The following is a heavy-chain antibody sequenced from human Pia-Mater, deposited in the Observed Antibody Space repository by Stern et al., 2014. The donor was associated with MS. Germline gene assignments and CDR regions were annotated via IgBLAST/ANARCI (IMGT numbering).Heavy chain of an antibody. D-gene: IGHD2-21*02. CDR1: GGTFSSSG. Sequence: VQLVQSGADLKKPGSSVKVSCKASGGTFSSSGISWLRQAPGQGLEWMGGTSPLLGQATYARRFQGRVTMTADISTSTAYMELSSLRSKDTAVYYCARDGDFGSNYGMDVWGQGTTVTVAS. V-gene: IGHV1-69*06. J-gene: IGHJ6*02. CDR3: ARDGDFGSNYGMDV. CDR2: TSPLLGQA.